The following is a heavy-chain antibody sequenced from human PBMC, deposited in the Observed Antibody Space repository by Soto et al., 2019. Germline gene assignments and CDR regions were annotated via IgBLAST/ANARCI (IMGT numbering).Heavy chain of an antibody. J-gene: IGHJ6*02. Sequence: PSVKVSCKASGGTFSSYAISWVRQAPGQGLEWMGGIIPIFGTANYAQKFQGRVTITADESTSTAYMELSSLRSEDTAVYYCAGDEYGSGGYGDYYGMDVWGQGTTVTVSS. CDR2: IIPIFGTA. V-gene: IGHV1-69*13. D-gene: IGHD3-10*01. CDR3: AGDEYGSGGYGDYYGMDV. CDR1: GGTFSSYA.